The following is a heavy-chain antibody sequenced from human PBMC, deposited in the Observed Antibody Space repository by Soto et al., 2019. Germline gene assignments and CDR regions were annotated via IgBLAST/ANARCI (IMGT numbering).Heavy chain of an antibody. CDR2: IYSGGST. Sequence: PGGSLRLSCVASNFTVSSNYLSWVRQAPGKGLEWVSVIYSGGSTSYADSVQGRFSVSRDKSKNTVSLQMSSLRAEDTAVYYCTSRIYYRNTVTFDVWGQGTMVTVSS. D-gene: IGHD3-16*02. CDR3: TSRIYYRNTVTFDV. CDR1: NFTVSSNY. J-gene: IGHJ3*01. V-gene: IGHV3-53*01.